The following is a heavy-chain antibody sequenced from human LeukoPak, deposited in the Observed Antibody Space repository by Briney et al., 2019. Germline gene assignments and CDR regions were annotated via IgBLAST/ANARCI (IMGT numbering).Heavy chain of an antibody. V-gene: IGHV3-30*02. CDR3: AKDQDSSGWYWGGRNWFDP. D-gene: IGHD6-19*01. J-gene: IGHJ5*02. CDR2: IRYDGSNK. Sequence: PGGSLRLSCAASGFTFSSYGMHWVRQAPGKGLEWVAFIRYDGSNKYYADSVKGRFTISRDNSKNTLYLQMNSLRAEDTAVYYCAKDQDSSGWYWGGRNWFDPWGQGTLVTVSS. CDR1: GFTFSSYG.